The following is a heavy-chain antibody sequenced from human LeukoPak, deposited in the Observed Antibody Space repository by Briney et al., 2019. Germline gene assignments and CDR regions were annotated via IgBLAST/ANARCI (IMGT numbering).Heavy chain of an antibody. D-gene: IGHD3-10*01. Sequence: SETLSLTCTVSGGSISSYYWSWIRQPPGKGLEWIGYIYYSGSTNYNPSLKSRVTISVKTSKNQFSLKLSSVTAADTAVYYCARGLRFGESENDYWGQGTLVTVSS. CDR2: IYYSGST. V-gene: IGHV4-59*01. CDR3: ARGLRFGESENDY. CDR1: GGSISSYY. J-gene: IGHJ4*02.